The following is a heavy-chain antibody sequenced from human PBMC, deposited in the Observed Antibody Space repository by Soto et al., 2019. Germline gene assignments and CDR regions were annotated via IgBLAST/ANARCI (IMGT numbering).Heavy chain of an antibody. Sequence: GGSLRLSCVASGFTFSSYAMSWVRQAPGKGLEWVSAIGGVTGNTFYADSVKGRFTISRDNSKSTLYLLMNSLRAEDTAVYYCAKFYGDYEYYWGQGTLVTVSS. V-gene: IGHV3-23*01. J-gene: IGHJ4*02. CDR1: GFTFSSYA. CDR2: IGGVTGNT. D-gene: IGHD4-17*01. CDR3: AKFYGDYEYY.